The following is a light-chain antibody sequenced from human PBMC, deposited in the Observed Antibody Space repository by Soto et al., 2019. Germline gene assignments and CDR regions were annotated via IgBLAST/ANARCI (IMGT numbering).Light chain of an antibody. CDR1: SGDVGRYNY. J-gene: IGLJ1*01. Sequence: QSALTQPRSVSGSPGQSVTISCTGTSGDVGRYNYVSWYQQHPGKAPKLMIYDVSQRPSGVPDRFSGSKSGNTASLTISGLQTEDEADYYCCSYAASALYVFGTGTKLTVL. CDR2: DVS. CDR3: CSYAASALYV. V-gene: IGLV2-11*01.